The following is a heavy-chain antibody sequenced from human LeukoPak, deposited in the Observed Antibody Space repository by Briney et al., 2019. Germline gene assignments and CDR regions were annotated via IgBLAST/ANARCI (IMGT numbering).Heavy chain of an antibody. CDR2: IFYSGST. V-gene: IGHV4-39*01. CDR3: ARRPYSSSWYRVYYYDH. J-gene: IGHJ4*02. D-gene: IGHD6-13*01. CDR1: GGSISSSSYY. Sequence: SETLSLTCTVSGGSISSSSYYWGWIRQPPGKGLEYIGSIFYSGSTYYNPSLRSRVTMSVDTSKNQFSLKLRFVTAADTAVYYCARRPYSSSWYRVYYYDHWGQGTLVTVSS.